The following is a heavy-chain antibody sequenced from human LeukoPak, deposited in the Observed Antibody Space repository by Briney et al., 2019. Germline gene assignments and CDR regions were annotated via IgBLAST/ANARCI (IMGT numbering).Heavy chain of an antibody. CDR3: ATKRKRTAAGTGVYFDY. Sequence: GGCLRLSCAASGFTFSDYSMSAIRQAPRGGQGWVSYICISGSTIYYAGSVKGRFTISRDNAKNSLYLQMNSLRAEDTAVYYCATKRKRTAAGTGVYFDYWGQGTLVTVSS. V-gene: IGHV3-11*04. CDR1: GFTFSDYS. D-gene: IGHD6-13*01. J-gene: IGHJ4*02. CDR2: ICISGSTI.